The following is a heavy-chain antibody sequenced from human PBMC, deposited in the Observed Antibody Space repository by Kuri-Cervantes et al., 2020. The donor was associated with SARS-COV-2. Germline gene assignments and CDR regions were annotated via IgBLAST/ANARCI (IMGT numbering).Heavy chain of an antibody. CDR3: ARVFGSYLFDY. J-gene: IGHJ4*02. V-gene: IGHV4-61*01. D-gene: IGHD3-10*01. CDR1: GGFVSRGSYY. CDR2: IYYSGTP. Sequence: SETLSLTCTVSGGFVSRGSYYWSWIRQSQGKGLEWIASIYYSGTPKYNPALESRATISRDTSKNQFSLDLSSVTAADTAVYYCARVFGSYLFDYWGQGRLVTVSS.